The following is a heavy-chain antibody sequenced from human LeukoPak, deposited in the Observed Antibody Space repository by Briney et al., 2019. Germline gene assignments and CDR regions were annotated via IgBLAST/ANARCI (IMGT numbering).Heavy chain of an antibody. CDR2: ISSSSSTI. CDR1: GFTFSSHS. V-gene: IGHV3-48*01. J-gene: IGHJ4*02. D-gene: IGHD3-22*01. Sequence: GGSLRLSCAASGFTFSSHSMNWVRQAPGKGLEWVSYISSSSSTICYADSVKGRFTISRDNAKNSLYLQMNSLRAEDTAVYYCARGAYYYEDWGQGTLVTVSS. CDR3: ARGAYYYED.